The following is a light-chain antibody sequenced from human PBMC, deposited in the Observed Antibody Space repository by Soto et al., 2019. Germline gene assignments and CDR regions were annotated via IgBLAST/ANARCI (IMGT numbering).Light chain of an antibody. CDR3: QQYNNWHFT. J-gene: IGKJ3*01. CDR1: QSVGNN. Sequence: EIVMTQSPATLSVSPGERATLSCRASQSVGNNLAWYQQKPGQAPRLLIYGASTRATGIPARLSGSGSGTEFTLTISSLQSEDFAVYYCQQYNNWHFTFGPGTKVDIK. V-gene: IGKV3-15*01. CDR2: GAS.